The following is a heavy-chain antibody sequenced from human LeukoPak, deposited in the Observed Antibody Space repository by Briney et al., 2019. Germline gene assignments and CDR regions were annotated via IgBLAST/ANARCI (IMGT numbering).Heavy chain of an antibody. J-gene: IGHJ3*02. D-gene: IGHD6-19*01. Sequence: PSETLSLTCTVSGGSISSYYWSWIRQPPGKGLEWIGHIYYSGSTNYNLSLKSRVTISVDTSKNQFSLKLSSVTAADTAVYYCARAGSSGWLHDASDIWGQGTMVTVSS. CDR1: GGSISSYY. CDR2: IYYSGST. CDR3: ARAGSSGWLHDASDI. V-gene: IGHV4-59*01.